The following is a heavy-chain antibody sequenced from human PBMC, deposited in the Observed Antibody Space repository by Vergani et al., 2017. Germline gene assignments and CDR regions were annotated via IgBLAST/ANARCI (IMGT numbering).Heavy chain of an antibody. CDR1: EYSFGNYW. CDR2: IYPADSDT. V-gene: IGHV5-51*01. J-gene: IGHJ5*02. CDR3: ARHTTYTES. D-gene: IGHD1-1*01. Sequence: EVELVQSGPEMRKPGESLKISCKGSEYSFGNYWIGLVLQMPGKGLEWMGIIYPADSDTSYSPSFQGQVTISADKSISTAFLQWDSLKASDTALYYCARHTTYTESWGQGNLGTVSS.